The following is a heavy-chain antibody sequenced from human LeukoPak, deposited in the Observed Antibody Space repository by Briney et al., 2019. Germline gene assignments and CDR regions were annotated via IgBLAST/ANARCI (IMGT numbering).Heavy chain of an antibody. V-gene: IGHV4-39*01. CDR1: GPSISSSSYY. D-gene: IGHD3-10*02. Sequence: SETLSLTCTIAGPSISSSSYYWGWIRQPPGKGLEWIGSISYSGSTYYNPSLKSRVTMSVDTSKNQFSLKMSSVTAADTAIYYCARRGSITMLVASFDFWGQGTLVTVSS. CDR2: ISYSGST. CDR3: ARRGSITMLVASFDF. J-gene: IGHJ4*02.